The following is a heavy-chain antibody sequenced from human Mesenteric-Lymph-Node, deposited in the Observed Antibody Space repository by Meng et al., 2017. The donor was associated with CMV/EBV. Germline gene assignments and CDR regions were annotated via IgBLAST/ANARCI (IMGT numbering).Heavy chain of an antibody. Sequence: QLQLHDSSQGLVKPSESSTLTCPISCGSISSSSYYWGWIRQPPGKGLEWIGGIYYSGSTYYNPSLKSRVTISVYTSKNQFSLKLSSVTAADTAVYYCARPHYYGSGGSPWFDPWGQGTLVTVSS. D-gene: IGHD3-10*01. CDR3: ARPHYYGSGGSPWFDP. CDR1: CGSISSSSYY. J-gene: IGHJ5*02. V-gene: IGHV4-39*01. CDR2: IYYSGST.